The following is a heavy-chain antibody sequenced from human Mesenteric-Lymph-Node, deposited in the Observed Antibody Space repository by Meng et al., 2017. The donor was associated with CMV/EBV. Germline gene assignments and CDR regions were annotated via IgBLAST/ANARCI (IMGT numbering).Heavy chain of an antibody. CDR1: GFTFSSYA. J-gene: IGHJ6*02. D-gene: IGHD1-26*01. Sequence: GESLKISCAASGFTFSSYAMHWVRQAPGKGLEWVAVISYDGSNKYYADSVKGRFTISRDNSKNTLYLQMNSLRAEDTAVYYCRGRNAAYGMDVWGQGTTVTVSS. V-gene: IGHV3-30*04. CDR2: ISYDGSNK. CDR3: RGRNAAYGMDV.